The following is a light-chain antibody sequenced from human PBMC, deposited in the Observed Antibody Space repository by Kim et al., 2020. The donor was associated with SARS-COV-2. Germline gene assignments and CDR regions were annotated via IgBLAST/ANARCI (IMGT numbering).Light chain of an antibody. CDR2: GAS. Sequence: SVSPGERATLSCRASQSISSKLAWYKQKPGQAPRLLIYGASTRATGIPARFSGSGSETEFILTISSLQSEDFAVHYCHQYNNWPRTFGQGTKLEI. CDR3: HQYNNWPRT. CDR1: QSISSK. J-gene: IGKJ2*01. V-gene: IGKV3-15*01.